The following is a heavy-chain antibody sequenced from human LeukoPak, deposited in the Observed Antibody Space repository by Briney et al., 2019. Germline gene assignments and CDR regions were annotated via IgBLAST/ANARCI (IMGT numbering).Heavy chain of an antibody. D-gene: IGHD1-26*01. CDR3: ARAGVGATKSFDY. CDR1: GFTVSSNY. Sequence: GGSLRLSCAASGFTVSSNYMSWIRQAPGKGLEWVSIIYSGGSTYYADSVKGRFTISRDNSKNTLYLQMNSLRAEDTAVYYCARAGVGATKSFDYWGQGTLVTVSP. V-gene: IGHV3-66*01. J-gene: IGHJ4*02. CDR2: IYSGGST.